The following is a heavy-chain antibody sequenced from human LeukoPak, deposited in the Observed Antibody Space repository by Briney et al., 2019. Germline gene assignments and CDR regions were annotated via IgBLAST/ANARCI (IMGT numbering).Heavy chain of an antibody. Sequence: GESLEISCKGSGYSLTSYWIGWVRQMPGKGLEWMGIIYPGDSDTRDSPSFQGQVTISADKSISTAYLQWSSLKAADTAMYYCARGDSSGWYNWFDPWGQGTLVTVSS. CDR2: IYPGDSDT. D-gene: IGHD6-19*01. V-gene: IGHV5-51*01. J-gene: IGHJ5*02. CDR3: ARGDSSGWYNWFDP. CDR1: GYSLTSYW.